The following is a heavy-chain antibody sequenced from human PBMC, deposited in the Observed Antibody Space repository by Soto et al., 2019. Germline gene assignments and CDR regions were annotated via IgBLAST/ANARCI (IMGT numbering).Heavy chain of an antibody. CDR3: ARDQGGNWNPAALRYYSGMDV. V-gene: IGHV3-53*01. D-gene: IGHD1-20*01. CDR1: GFTVSSNY. J-gene: IGHJ6*02. Sequence: GGSLRLSCAASGFTVSSNYMSWVRQAPGKGLEWVSVIYSGGSTYYADSVKGRFTISRDNSKNTLYLQMNSLRAEDTAVYYCARDQGGNWNPAALRYYSGMDVWGQGTTVTVSS. CDR2: IYSGGST.